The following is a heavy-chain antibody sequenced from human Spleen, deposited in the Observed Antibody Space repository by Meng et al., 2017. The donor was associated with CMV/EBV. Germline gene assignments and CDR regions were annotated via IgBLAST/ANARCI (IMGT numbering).Heavy chain of an antibody. Sequence: LSLTCAASGFTFSSYGMHWVRQAPGKGLEWVAVISYDGSNKNYADSVKGRFTISRDNPKNTLYLQMNSLRAEDTAVYYCARGPPAEYYDFWSGYYEDYWGQGTLVTVSS. J-gene: IGHJ4*02. CDR2: ISYDGSNK. CDR3: ARGPPAEYYDFWSGYYEDY. V-gene: IGHV3-30*19. CDR1: GFTFSSYG. D-gene: IGHD3-3*01.